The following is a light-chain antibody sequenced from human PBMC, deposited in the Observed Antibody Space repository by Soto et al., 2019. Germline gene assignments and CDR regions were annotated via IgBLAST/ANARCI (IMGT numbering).Light chain of an antibody. J-gene: IGKJ5*01. CDR2: GAS. V-gene: IGKV3-20*01. CDR1: QSVSGSY. CDR3: QQYGSSPPVT. Sequence: EIVLTQSPGTLSLSPGERATLSCRASQSVSGSYLAWYQHKPGQAPRLLIYGASGRATGIPDRFSGSGSGTDFTLTISRLEPEDFAVYYCQQYGSSPPVTFGQGTRLEI.